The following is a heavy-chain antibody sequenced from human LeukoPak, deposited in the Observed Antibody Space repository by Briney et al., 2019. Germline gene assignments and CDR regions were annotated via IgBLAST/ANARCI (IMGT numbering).Heavy chain of an antibody. J-gene: IGHJ6*02. CDR2: ISAYNGNT. D-gene: IGHD4-17*01. Sequence: ASVKVSCKASGYTFTSYGVSWVRQAPGQGLEWMGWISAYNGNTNYAQKLQGRVTMTTGTSTSTAYMELRSLRSDDTAVYYCARESWVTVTKGLSYYYGMDVWGQGTTVTVSS. CDR3: ARESWVTVTKGLSYYYGMDV. CDR1: GYTFTSYG. V-gene: IGHV1-18*01.